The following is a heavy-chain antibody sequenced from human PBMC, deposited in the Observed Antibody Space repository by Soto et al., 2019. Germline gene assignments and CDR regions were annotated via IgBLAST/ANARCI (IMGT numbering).Heavy chain of an antibody. V-gene: IGHV1-8*01. J-gene: IGHJ5*02. CDR1: GYTFTRYD. CDR2: MNPNSGNT. CDR3: ARMITFGGVMRFDP. D-gene: IGHD3-16*01. Sequence: QVQLVQSGAEVKKPGASVKVSWKASGYTFTRYDINWVRQATGQGIEWMGWMNPNSGNTGYAQKCQGRVTMTRNTSISTAYMELSSLRSEDTAVYYCARMITFGGVMRFDPWGQGTLVTVSS.